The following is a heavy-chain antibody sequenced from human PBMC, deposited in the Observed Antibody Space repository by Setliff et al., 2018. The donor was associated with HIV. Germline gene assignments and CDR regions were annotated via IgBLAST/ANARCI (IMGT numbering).Heavy chain of an antibody. Sequence: SETLSLTCAVYGGSFSGYYWSWIRQPPGKGLEWIGEINHSGSTNYNPSLKSRITISVDTSKDQFSLTLSSVIAADTAVYYCARASYTYGLDYWGQGTLVTVSS. CDR3: ARASYTYGLDY. D-gene: IGHD5-18*01. CDR2: INHSGST. V-gene: IGHV4-34*01. J-gene: IGHJ4*02. CDR1: GGSFSGYY.